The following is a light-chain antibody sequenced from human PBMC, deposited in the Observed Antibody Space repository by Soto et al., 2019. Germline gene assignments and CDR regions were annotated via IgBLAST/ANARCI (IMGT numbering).Light chain of an antibody. CDR2: GAS. V-gene: IGKV3-20*01. J-gene: IGKJ5*01. CDR1: QFVSSRS. Sequence: EIVLTQSQGTLCLFPGDSATILWLASQFVSSRSLAWYQQKLGQAPRLLIYGASNRATGIPGRFSASGSGTDFTLTITPLEPEDFAVYFCQQYANSPITFGQGTRLEI. CDR3: QQYANSPIT.